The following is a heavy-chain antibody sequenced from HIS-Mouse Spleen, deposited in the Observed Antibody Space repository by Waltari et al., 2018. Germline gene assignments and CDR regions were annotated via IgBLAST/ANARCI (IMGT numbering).Heavy chain of an antibody. J-gene: IGHJ4*02. CDR1: GYTFTGYY. D-gene: IGHD2-2*01. CDR3: ARVGSTSFDY. CDR2: TNPNRGGT. V-gene: IGHV1-2*02. Sequence: QVQLVQSGAEVKKPGASVKVSCKASGYTFTGYYMHWVRQAPGKGLWWMGWTNPNRGGTTNARKFQGGVTITRKPSISQAYMGLGRLGPAETAVYYWARVGSTSFDYWGQGTLVTVSP.